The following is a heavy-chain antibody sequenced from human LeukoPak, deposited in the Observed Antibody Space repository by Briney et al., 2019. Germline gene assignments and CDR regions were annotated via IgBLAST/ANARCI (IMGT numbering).Heavy chain of an antibody. D-gene: IGHD6-13*01. CDR1: GGSISSYY. V-gene: IGHV4-4*07. CDR2: IYASGNT. CDR3: ARGRGSSWYYFDS. Sequence: SETLSLTCTVSGGSISSYYWSWVRQPAGKGLEWIGRIYASGNTNYNPSLKGRVTMTIDTSKNQFSLDLSSVTAADTAVYYCARGRGSSWYYFDSWGQGTLVTISS. J-gene: IGHJ4*02.